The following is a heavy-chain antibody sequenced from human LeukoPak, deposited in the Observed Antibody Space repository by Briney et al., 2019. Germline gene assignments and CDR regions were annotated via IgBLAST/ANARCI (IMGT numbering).Heavy chain of an antibody. Sequence: SETLSLTCTVSGVSINSYYWSWIRQPPGKGLEWIGSIYYSGRTYDNPSLKSRVTMSVDTSKNQFSLKLSSVTAADTAVYYCARLLYDRSGYYWFDPWGQGTLVTVSS. CDR2: IYYSGRT. J-gene: IGHJ5*02. D-gene: IGHD3-22*01. V-gene: IGHV4-59*04. CDR3: ARLLYDRSGYYWFDP. CDR1: GVSINSYY.